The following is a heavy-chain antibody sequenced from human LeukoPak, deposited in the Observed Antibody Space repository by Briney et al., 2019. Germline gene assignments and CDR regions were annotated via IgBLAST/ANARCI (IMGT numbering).Heavy chain of an antibody. J-gene: IGHJ6*03. Sequence: PSETLSLTCAVYGGSFSGYYWSWIRQPPGKGLEWIGEINHSGSTNYNPSLKSRVTISVDTSKNQFSLKLSSVTAADTAVYYCARVRITMVRGPSYYYYYMDVWGKGTTVTVS. D-gene: IGHD3-10*01. V-gene: IGHV4-34*01. CDR1: GGSFSGYY. CDR3: ARVRITMVRGPSYYYYYMDV. CDR2: INHSGST.